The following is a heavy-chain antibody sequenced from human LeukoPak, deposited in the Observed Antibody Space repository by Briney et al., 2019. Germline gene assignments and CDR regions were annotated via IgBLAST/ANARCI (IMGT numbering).Heavy chain of an antibody. D-gene: IGHD6-13*01. CDR3: ARENIAAAGTDWFDP. CDR2: ISAYNGNT. J-gene: IGHJ5*02. CDR1: GYTFTSYG. Sequence: ASVKVSCKPSGYTFTSYGVHWVRQAPGQGLEWMGWISAYNGNTNYAQKLQGRVTMTTDTSTSTAYMELRSLRSDDTAVYYCARENIAAAGTDWFDPWGQGTLVTVSS. V-gene: IGHV1-18*01.